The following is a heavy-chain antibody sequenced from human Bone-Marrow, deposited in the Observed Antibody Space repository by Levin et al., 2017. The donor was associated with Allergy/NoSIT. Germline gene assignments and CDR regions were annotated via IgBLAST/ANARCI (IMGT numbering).Heavy chain of an antibody. J-gene: IGHJ4*02. D-gene: IGHD1-1*01. Sequence: GESLKISCKGSGYNFASYWIGWVRQMPGKGLEWMGIIYLGDSNTRYSPSFQGQVTISADKSISTAYLQWNSLEASDTAMYYCAGAQNGNCRFDYRGQGTLLTVSS. V-gene: IGHV5-51*01. CDR2: IYLGDSNT. CDR1: GYNFASYW. CDR3: AGAQNGNCRFDY.